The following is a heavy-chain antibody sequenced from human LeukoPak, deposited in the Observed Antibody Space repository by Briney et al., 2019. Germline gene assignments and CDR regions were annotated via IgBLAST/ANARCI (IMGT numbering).Heavy chain of an antibody. D-gene: IGHD3-3*01. V-gene: IGHV3-21*01. J-gene: IGHJ6*03. CDR3: ARDGHGNFWRARRTYYMDV. CDR2: ISSSSSYI. CDR1: GFTFSSYS. Sequence: GGSLRLSCAASGFTFSSYSMNWVRQAPGKGLEWVSSISSSSSYIYYADSVKGRFTISRDNAKNSLYLQMNSLRAEDTAVYYCARDGHGNFWRARRTYYMDVWGKGTTVTVSS.